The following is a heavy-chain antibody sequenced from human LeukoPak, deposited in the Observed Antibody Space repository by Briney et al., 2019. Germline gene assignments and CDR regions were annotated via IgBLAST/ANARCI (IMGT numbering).Heavy chain of an antibody. V-gene: IGHV4-31*03. CDR1: GGSISSGGYY. J-gene: IGHJ5*02. CDR3: ARVGCSSTSCPDYNWFDP. Sequence: SQTLSLTCTVSGGSISSGGYYWSWIRQHPGKGLEWIGYIYCSGSTYYNPSLKSRVTISVDTSKNQFSLKLSSVTAADTAVYYCARVGCSSTSCPDYNWFDPWGQGTLVTVSS. D-gene: IGHD2-2*01. CDR2: IYCSGST.